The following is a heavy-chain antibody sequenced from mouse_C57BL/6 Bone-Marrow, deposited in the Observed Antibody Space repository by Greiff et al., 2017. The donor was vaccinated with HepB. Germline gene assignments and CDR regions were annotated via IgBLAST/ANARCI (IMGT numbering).Heavy chain of an antibody. Sequence: EVKVVESGGGLVQSGRSLRLSCATSGFTFSDFYMEWVRQAPGKGLEWIAASRNKANDYTTEYSASVKGRFIVSRDTSQSILYLQMNALRAEDTASYYCARDAGYYGSSYWYFDVWGTGTTVTVSS. V-gene: IGHV7-1*01. CDR2: SRNKANDYTT. CDR1: GFTFSDFY. J-gene: IGHJ1*03. D-gene: IGHD1-1*01. CDR3: ARDAGYYGSSYWYFDV.